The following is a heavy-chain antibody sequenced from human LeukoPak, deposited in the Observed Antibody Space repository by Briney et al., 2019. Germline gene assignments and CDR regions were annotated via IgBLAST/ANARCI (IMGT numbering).Heavy chain of an antibody. Sequence: SETLSLTCTVSGGSISSYYWSWIRQPPGKGLEWIGYIYYSESTNYNPSLKSRVTISVDTSKNQFSLKLSSVTAADTAVYYCARYCTGHCYTGDSYYFDYWGQGTLVTVSS. J-gene: IGHJ4*02. V-gene: IGHV4-59*01. CDR1: GGSISSYY. CDR2: IYYSEST. D-gene: IGHD2-2*02. CDR3: ARYCTGHCYTGDSYYFDY.